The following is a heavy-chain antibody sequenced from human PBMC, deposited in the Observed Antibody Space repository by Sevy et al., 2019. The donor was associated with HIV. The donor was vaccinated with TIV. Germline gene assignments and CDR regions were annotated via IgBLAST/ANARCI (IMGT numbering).Heavy chain of an antibody. J-gene: IGHJ5*02. CDR1: GFTFSDYY. Sequence: GGSLRLSRAASGFTFSDYYMSWIRQAPGKGLEWVSYISSSSSYTNYADSVKGRFTISRDNAKNSLYLQMNSLRAEDTAVYYCARVDSDHYLPAAIFRNWFDPWGQGTLVTVSS. V-gene: IGHV3-11*06. CDR2: ISSSSSYT. CDR3: ARVDSDHYLPAAIFRNWFDP. D-gene: IGHD2-2*01.